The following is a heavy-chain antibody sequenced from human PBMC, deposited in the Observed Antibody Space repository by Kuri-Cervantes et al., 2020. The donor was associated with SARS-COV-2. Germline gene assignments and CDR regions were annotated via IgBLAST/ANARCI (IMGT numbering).Heavy chain of an antibody. Sequence: GSLSXXXTVSGXSXNSXYWTWIXQPXGKGLEWXGYFXXXGITNYNPXXXSRLXISVDTXXSQFSLKLSSVTAXDTAVXXCAIGDAIXXTDAFDVWGQGTMVTVSS. J-gene: IGHJ3*01. CDR3: AIGDAIXXTDAFDV. D-gene: IGHD2-2*01. CDR2: FXXXGIT. CDR1: GXSXNSXY. V-gene: IGHV4-59*11.